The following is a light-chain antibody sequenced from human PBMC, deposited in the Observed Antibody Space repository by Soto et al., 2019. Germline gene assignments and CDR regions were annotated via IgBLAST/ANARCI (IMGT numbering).Light chain of an antibody. J-gene: IGKJ1*01. Sequence: EIVLTQSPGTLSLSPGERATLSCRASQSVTTNYLAWYQQKPGQAPRLLIYGASNRATGIPDRFSGSGSGTDFTLTISRLEPEDFAVYYCQQYVSSLWTFGQGTKVEIK. CDR3: QQYVSSLWT. V-gene: IGKV3-20*01. CDR2: GAS. CDR1: QSVTTNY.